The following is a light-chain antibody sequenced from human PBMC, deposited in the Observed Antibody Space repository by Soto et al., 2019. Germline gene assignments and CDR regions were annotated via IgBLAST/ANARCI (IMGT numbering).Light chain of an antibody. V-gene: IGLV1-40*03. Sequence: QAVVTQPPSVSGAPGQRVTISCTGSSSNIGAGYDVYWYQQLPGTAPKLLIYSNTNRPSGVPDRFSGSKSGASASLAITGLQAEDEADYYCQSYDSSLSGVVFGGGTKLTVL. CDR1: SSNIGAGYD. J-gene: IGLJ2*01. CDR2: SNT. CDR3: QSYDSSLSGVV.